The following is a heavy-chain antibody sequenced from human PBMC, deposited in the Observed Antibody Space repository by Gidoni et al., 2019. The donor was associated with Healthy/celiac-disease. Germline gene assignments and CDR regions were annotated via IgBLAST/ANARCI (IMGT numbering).Heavy chain of an antibody. J-gene: IGHJ3*02. CDR1: GFTFSSYG. CDR3: AREHQLPAAMFAHDAFDI. D-gene: IGHD2-2*01. Sequence: EVQLVESGGGLVNPGGSLRLSCAASGFTFSSYGLTWVRQALGKGLEWVSSISSSSSYIYYADSVKGRFTISRDNAKNSLYLQMNSLRAEDTAVYYCAREHQLPAAMFAHDAFDIWGQGTMVTVSS. V-gene: IGHV3-21*01. CDR2: ISSSSSYI.